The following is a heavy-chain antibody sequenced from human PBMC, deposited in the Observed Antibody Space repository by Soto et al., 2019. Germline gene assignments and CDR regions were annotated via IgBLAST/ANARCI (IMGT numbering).Heavy chain of an antibody. D-gene: IGHD3-22*01. CDR3: AKVSTRSSGRTDYFDY. CDR1: GFPFTTYP. J-gene: IGHJ4*02. V-gene: IGHV3-23*01. Sequence: EVHLLESGGGLAQPGGSLRLSCAASGFPFTTYPMNWVRQAPGKGLEWVSGISASGGSTYYADSVKGRFSISRDNSKNTLYLQMNSLRGDDTAVYYCAKVSTRSSGRTDYFDYWGQGTLVTVSS. CDR2: ISASGGST.